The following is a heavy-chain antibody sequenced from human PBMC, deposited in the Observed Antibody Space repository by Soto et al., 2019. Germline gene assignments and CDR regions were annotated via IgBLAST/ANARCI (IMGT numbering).Heavy chain of an antibody. D-gene: IGHD4-17*01. CDR3: AKDQSVTAPSDAFDI. CDR1: GFTFSSYG. Sequence: QVQLVESGGGVVQPGRSLRLSCAASGFTFSSYGMHWVRQAPGKGLEWVAVISYDGSNKYYADSVKGRFTISRYNSKNTLYLQMNSLRAEDTAVYYCAKDQSVTAPSDAFDIWGQGTMVTVSS. J-gene: IGHJ3*02. CDR2: ISYDGSNK. V-gene: IGHV3-30*18.